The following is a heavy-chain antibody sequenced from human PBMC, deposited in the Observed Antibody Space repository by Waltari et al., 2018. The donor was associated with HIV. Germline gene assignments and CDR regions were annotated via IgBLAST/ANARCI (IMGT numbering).Heavy chain of an antibody. CDR2: INRDGSST. Sequence: EVQLVESGGGLVQSGGSLRLSCPASGFTFSRYWMHWVRQAPGKGLVWVSRINRDGSSTSYADSVKGRFTTSRDNAKNTLYLQMNSLRAEDTAVYYCVRNYDFWSGYYFGYWGQGTLVTVSS. CDR1: GFTFSRYW. V-gene: IGHV3-74*01. CDR3: VRNYDFWSGYYFGY. D-gene: IGHD3-3*01. J-gene: IGHJ4*02.